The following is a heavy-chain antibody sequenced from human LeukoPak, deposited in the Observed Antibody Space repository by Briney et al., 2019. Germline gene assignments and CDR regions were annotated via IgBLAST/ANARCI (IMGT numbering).Heavy chain of an antibody. Sequence: GGSLRLSCAASGFTFSSYGMHWVRQAPGKGLEWVAVISYDGSNKYYADSVKGRFTISRDNSKNTLYLQMNSLRAEDPAVYYCAKSLYYDFWSGYGYWGQGTLVTVSS. CDR1: GFTFSSYG. CDR2: ISYDGSNK. D-gene: IGHD3-3*01. J-gene: IGHJ4*02. CDR3: AKSLYYDFWSGYGY. V-gene: IGHV3-30*18.